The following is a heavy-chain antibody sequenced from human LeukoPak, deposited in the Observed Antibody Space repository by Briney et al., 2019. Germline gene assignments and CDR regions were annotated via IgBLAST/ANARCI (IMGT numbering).Heavy chain of an antibody. V-gene: IGHV3-30*04. CDR1: GFTFSNYA. D-gene: IGHD1-26*01. Sequence: PGGSLRLSCAASGFTFSNYAIHWVRQAPGKGLEWVTVISSDGSKKSYADSVKGRFTISRDNSKNTLYLQMNSLRAEDTAVYYCAKADDSVEWELLSFGYWGQGTLVTVSS. J-gene: IGHJ4*02. CDR2: ISSDGSKK. CDR3: AKADDSVEWELLSFGY.